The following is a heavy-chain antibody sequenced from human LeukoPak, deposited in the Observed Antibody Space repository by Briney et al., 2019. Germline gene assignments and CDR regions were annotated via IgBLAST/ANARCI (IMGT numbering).Heavy chain of an antibody. CDR1: GYTFTTTD. V-gene: IGHV1-8*01. J-gene: IGHJ1*01. D-gene: IGHD5-24*01. CDR3: ASLDGGA. Sequence: ASVKVSCKAAGYTFTTTDFNWVRQPSGQGLEWMGWMNPNSGNTGYAQKFQGRVTMTRDTSISTAYMDLSSLSSDDTAVYYCASLDGGAWGQGTLVTVSS. CDR2: MNPNSGNT.